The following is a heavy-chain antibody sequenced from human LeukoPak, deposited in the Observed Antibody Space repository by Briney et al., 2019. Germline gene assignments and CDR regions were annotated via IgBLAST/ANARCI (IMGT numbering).Heavy chain of an antibody. Sequence: PSETLSLTCAVSGGSFSYYYWSWIRQPPGKGLEWIWEINPSGSTNYSPSLKSRVTISVDTSKNQFSLKLSSVAAADMAVYFCARVGYSYVINDWSRTGLGAYRTKYYYHMDVWDKGTTVTVSS. CDR1: GGSFSYYY. CDR2: INPSGST. J-gene: IGHJ6*03. CDR3: ARVGYSYVINDWSRTGLGAYRTKYYYHMDV. D-gene: IGHD5-18*01. V-gene: IGHV4-34*01.